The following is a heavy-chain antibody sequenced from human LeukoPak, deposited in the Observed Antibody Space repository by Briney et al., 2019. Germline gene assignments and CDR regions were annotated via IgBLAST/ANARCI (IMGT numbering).Heavy chain of an antibody. Sequence: GGSLRLSCAASGFTFSDYYMSWIRQAPGKGLEWVSYISSSSSYTNYADSVKGRFTISRDNAKNSLYLQMNSLRAEDTAVYYCARGPYGDYNWFDPWGRGTLVTVSS. CDR3: ARGPYGDYNWFDP. V-gene: IGHV3-11*05. CDR2: ISSSSSYT. J-gene: IGHJ5*02. D-gene: IGHD4-17*01. CDR1: GFTFSDYY.